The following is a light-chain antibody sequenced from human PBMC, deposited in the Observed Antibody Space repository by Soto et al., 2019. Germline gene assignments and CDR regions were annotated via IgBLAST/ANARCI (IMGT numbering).Light chain of an antibody. CDR2: GAS. CDR3: QQRHMWPIT. V-gene: IGKV3-15*01. CDR1: QSLSSN. Sequence: EIVMTQSPATLSVSPGEGATLSCRARQSLSSNLAWYQQKPGQAPRLLIYGASTRATGIPARFSGSGSGTEFTLTISSLQSEDFAVYYCQQRHMWPITFGQGTRLEIK. J-gene: IGKJ5*01.